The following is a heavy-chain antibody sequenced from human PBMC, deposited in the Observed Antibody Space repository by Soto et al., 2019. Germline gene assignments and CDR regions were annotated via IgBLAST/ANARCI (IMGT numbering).Heavy chain of an antibody. J-gene: IGHJ5*02. CDR3: ARVPGP. CDR2: IYHSGSS. V-gene: IGHV4-30-2*01. Sequence: QLQLQESGSGLAKPSQTLSLTCAVSGGSISSGGYSWSWIRQPPGKGLEWIGYIYHSGSSYYNPSLXSRXTISVDRSKNQFSLKLSSVTAADTAVYYCARVPGPWGQGTLVTVSS. CDR1: GGSISSGGYS.